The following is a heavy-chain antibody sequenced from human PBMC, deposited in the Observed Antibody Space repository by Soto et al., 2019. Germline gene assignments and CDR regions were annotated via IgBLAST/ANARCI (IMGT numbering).Heavy chain of an antibody. V-gene: IGHV4-59*01. Sequence: SETLSLTCTVSGGSINNNFWGWVRQPPGKGLEWIGYVYYDGHTDYNPSLESRVTIAVDTSKNQFSLRLTSVTAADTAVYYCARDLFGGYCLDYWGQGARVTVSS. CDR3: ARDLFGGYCLDY. CDR2: VYYDGHT. CDR1: GGSINNNF. J-gene: IGHJ4*02. D-gene: IGHD5-12*01.